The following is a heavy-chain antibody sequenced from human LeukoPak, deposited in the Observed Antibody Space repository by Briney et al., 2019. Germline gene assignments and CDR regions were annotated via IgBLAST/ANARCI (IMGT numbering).Heavy chain of an antibody. CDR3: ARAAAGLTFDY. CDR1: GFTFSSYA. Sequence: GGSLSLSCAASGFTFSSYAMHWVRQAPGKGLEWVAVISYDGSNKYYADSVKGRFTISRDNSKNTLYLQMNSLRAEDTAVYYCARAAAGLTFDYWGQGTLVTVSS. V-gene: IGHV3-30-3*01. J-gene: IGHJ4*02. CDR2: ISYDGSNK. D-gene: IGHD6-13*01.